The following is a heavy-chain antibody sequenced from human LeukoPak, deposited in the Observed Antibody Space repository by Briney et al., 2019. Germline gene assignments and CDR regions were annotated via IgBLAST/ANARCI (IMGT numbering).Heavy chain of an antibody. J-gene: IGHJ3*02. CDR2: MNPNSGNT. Sequence: GASVKVSCKASGYTFTTYDINWVRQATGQGLGWVGWMNPNSGNTGSVQKFQGRVTMTRDTPISTAYMELSDLRSEDTAVYYCARVRLFCSGGSCYHPGAFDIWGQGTMVTVSS. CDR3: ARVRLFCSGGSCYHPGAFDI. D-gene: IGHD2-15*01. CDR1: GYTFTTYD. V-gene: IGHV1-8*01.